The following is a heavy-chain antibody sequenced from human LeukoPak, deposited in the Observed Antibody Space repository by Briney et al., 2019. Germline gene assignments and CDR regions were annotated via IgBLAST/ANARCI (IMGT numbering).Heavy chain of an antibody. J-gene: IGHJ5*02. D-gene: IGHD3-10*01. CDR1: GYSFTSYW. CDR2: IYPGDSDT. CDR3: ARRSYGSGSYYNGRNWFDP. V-gene: IGHV5-51*01. Sequence: GASLQISCKGSGYSFTSYWIGWVRQMPGKGLEWMGIIYPGDSDTRYSPSFQGQVTISADKSISTAYLQWSSLKASDTAMYYCARRSYGSGSYYNGRNWFDPWGQGTLVTVSS.